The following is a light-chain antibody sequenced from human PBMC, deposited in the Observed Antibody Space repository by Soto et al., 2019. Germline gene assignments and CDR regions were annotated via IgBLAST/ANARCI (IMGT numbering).Light chain of an antibody. CDR1: SSDVGGYNY. Sequence: QSALTQPASVSGSPGQSITISCTGTSSDVGGYNYVSWYQQHPRHAPKLMIYDVSNRPSGVSNRFSGSKSGNTASLTISGLQAEYGADYYCSSYTRSSTHVGFGGGTKLTV. CDR3: SSYTRSSTHVG. CDR2: DVS. V-gene: IGLV2-14*01. J-gene: IGLJ2*01.